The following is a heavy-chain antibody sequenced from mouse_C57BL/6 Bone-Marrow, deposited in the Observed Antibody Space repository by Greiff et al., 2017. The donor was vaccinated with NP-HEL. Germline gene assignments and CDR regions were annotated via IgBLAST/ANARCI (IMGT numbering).Heavy chain of an antibody. J-gene: IGHJ3*01. V-gene: IGHV1-26*01. CDR1: GYTFTDYY. D-gene: IGHD2-4*01. CDR2: INPNNGGT. CDR3: ARPYYDYDGFAY. Sequence: VHVKQSGPELVKPGASVKISCKASGYTFTDYYMNWVKQSHGKSLEWIGDINPNNGGTSYNQKFKGKATLTVDKSSSTAYMELRSLTSEDSAVYYCARPYYDYDGFAYWGQGTLVTVSA.